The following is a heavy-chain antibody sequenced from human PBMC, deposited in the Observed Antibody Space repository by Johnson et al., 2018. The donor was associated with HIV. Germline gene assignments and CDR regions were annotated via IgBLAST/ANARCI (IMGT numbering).Heavy chain of an antibody. D-gene: IGHD3-22*01. CDR3: ARVGDGSGYYFDAFDI. CDR2: INWNGGST. CDR1: GFTFSSYG. Sequence: QMQLVESGGGVVQPGRSLRLSCAASGFTFSSYGMHWVRQAPGKGLEWVSSINWNGGSTAYADSVKGRFTISRDNAKNSLYLQMNSLRAEDTAVYYCARVGDGSGYYFDAFDIWGQGTMVTVSS. J-gene: IGHJ3*02. V-gene: IGHV3-NL1*01.